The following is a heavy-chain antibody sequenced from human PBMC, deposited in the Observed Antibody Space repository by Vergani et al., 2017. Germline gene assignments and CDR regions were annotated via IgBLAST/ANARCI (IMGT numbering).Heavy chain of an antibody. CDR1: GFTFSSYA. J-gene: IGHJ3*02. Sequence: QVQLVESGGGVVQPGRSLRLSCAASGFTFSSYAMHWVRQAPGKGLEWVAGISYDGSNKYYADSVKGRFTISRDNSKNTLYLQMNSLRAEDTAVYYCATAYSSSWFPGAFDIWGQGTMVTVSS. CDR2: ISYDGSNK. D-gene: IGHD6-13*01. CDR3: ATAYSSSWFPGAFDI. V-gene: IGHV3-30-3*01.